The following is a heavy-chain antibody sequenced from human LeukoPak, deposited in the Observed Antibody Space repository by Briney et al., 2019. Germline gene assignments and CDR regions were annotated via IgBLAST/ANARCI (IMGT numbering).Heavy chain of an antibody. CDR3: ARRAKYGSGSYYHYYYYYYMDV. Sequence: ASVKVSCKASGYTFTSYDIHWVRQATGQGLEWMGWMNPNSGNTGYAQKFQGRVTMTRNTSISTAYMELSSLRSEDTAVYYCARRAKYGSGSYYHYYYYYYMDVWGKGTTVTVSS. CDR1: GYTFTSYD. CDR2: MNPNSGNT. V-gene: IGHV1-8*01. J-gene: IGHJ6*03. D-gene: IGHD3-10*01.